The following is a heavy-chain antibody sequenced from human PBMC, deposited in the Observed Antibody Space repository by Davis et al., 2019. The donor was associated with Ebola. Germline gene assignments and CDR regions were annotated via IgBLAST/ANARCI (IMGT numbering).Heavy chain of an antibody. V-gene: IGHV3-53*05. J-gene: IGHJ4*02. CDR2: IYSGGST. D-gene: IGHD3-3*01. CDR1: GFTVSSNY. Sequence: GGSLRLSCAASGFTVSSNYMSWVRQAPGKGLEWVSVIYSGGSTYYADSVKGRFTISRDNSKNTLYLQMNSLRAEDTAVYYCARTLYYDFWSGRGYWGQGTLVTVSS. CDR3: ARTLYYDFWSGRGY.